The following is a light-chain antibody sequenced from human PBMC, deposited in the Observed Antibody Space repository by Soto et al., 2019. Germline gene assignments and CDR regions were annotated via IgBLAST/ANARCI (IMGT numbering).Light chain of an antibody. V-gene: IGKV3-15*01. CDR2: GAS. CDR3: QQYNKWPRT. Sequence: ETVMTQSPATLSVSPGERVTLSCRASQSVRTNLVWYQQSPGQPPRLLIYGASDRVAGVPDRFSGSGSGTDFTLTISGLQSEDCAVYYCQQYNKWPRTFGQGTKLEIK. J-gene: IGKJ2*01. CDR1: QSVRTN.